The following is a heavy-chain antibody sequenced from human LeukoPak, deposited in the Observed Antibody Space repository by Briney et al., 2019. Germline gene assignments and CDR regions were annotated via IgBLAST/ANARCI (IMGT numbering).Heavy chain of an antibody. CDR2: INHSGST. V-gene: IGHV4-34*01. J-gene: IGHJ5*02. Sequence: PSETLSLTCTVSGGSISSYYWSWIRQPPGKGLEWIGEINHSGSTNYNPSLKSRVTISVDTSKNQFSLKLSSVTAADTAVYYCARGDKVAAAATGWFDPWGQGTLVTVSS. CDR3: ARGDKVAAAATGWFDP. CDR1: GGSISSYY. D-gene: IGHD6-13*01.